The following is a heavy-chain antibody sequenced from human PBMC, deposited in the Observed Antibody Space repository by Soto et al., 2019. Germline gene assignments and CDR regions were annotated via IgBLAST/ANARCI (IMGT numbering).Heavy chain of an antibody. V-gene: IGHV4-59*01. CDR2: LYNTGST. J-gene: IGHJ6*02. D-gene: IGHD2-21*01. Sequence: SETLSLTCTVSGSSISRYYWSWIRQSPGKGLEWIGYLYNTGSTIYNPSLKSRVTISVDTSKNQFSLKMNSVTAADTAVYYCARDLWGYCGLECYPLDVWGQGTTVT. CDR1: GSSISRYY. CDR3: ARDLWGYCGLECYPLDV.